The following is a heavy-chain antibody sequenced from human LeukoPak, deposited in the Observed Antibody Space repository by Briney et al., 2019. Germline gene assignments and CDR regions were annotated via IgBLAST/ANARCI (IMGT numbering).Heavy chain of an antibody. Sequence: PSQTLSLTCTVSGGSISSSSYYWGWIRQPPGKGLEWIGSIYYSGSTYYNPSLKSRVTISLDTSKNQFSLKLSSVTAADTAVYYCASRRDFWSGYPSWFDPWGQGTLVTVSS. D-gene: IGHD3-3*01. V-gene: IGHV4-39*07. CDR2: IYYSGST. CDR3: ASRRDFWSGYPSWFDP. J-gene: IGHJ5*02. CDR1: GGSISSSSYY.